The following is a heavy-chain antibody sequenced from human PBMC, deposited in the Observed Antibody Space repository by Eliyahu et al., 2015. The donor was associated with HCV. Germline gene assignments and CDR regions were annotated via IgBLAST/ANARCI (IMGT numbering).Heavy chain of an antibody. CDR1: GFTFSSYA. D-gene: IGHD3-3*01. Sequence: EVQLLESGGGLVQPGGSLRLSCAASGFTFSSYAMSWVRQAPGKGLEWVSAISGSGGSTYYADSVKCRFTISRDNSKNTLYLQMNSLRAEDTAVYYCAKDQDFWSGPKLDWGQGTLVTVSS. J-gene: IGHJ4*02. CDR3: AKDQDFWSGPKLD. CDR2: ISGSGGST. V-gene: IGHV3-23*01.